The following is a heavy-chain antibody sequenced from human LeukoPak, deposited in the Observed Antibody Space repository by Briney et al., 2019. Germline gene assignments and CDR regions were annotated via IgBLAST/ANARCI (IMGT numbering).Heavy chain of an antibody. V-gene: IGHV3-48*04. CDR2: ISWNSGSI. D-gene: IGHD3-10*01. CDR3: ALRSSLWFGGVFYYMDV. J-gene: IGHJ6*03. Sequence: GGSLRLSCAASGFTFSNAWMSWVRQAPGKGLEWVSGISWNSGSIGYADSVKGRFTISRDNAKNSLYLQMNSLRAEDTAVYYCALRSSLWFGGVFYYMDVWGKGTTVTVSS. CDR1: GFTFSNAW.